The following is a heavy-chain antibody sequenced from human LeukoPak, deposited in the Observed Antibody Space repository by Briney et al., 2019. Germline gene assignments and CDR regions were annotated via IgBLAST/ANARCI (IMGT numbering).Heavy chain of an antibody. CDR2: ISTSGST. V-gene: IGHV4-4*09. CDR3: AGHDEGSGWYRSYIDL. CDR1: GVSISSYY. Sequence: PSETLSLTCTVSGVSISSYYCSWIRQPPGKGPEWIGYISTSGSTDYSPSLKSRVTISVDRSKNQCSLNLSSVTAADTAVYYCAGHDEGSGWYRSYIDLWGRGTLVIVSS. J-gene: IGHJ2*01. D-gene: IGHD6-19*01.